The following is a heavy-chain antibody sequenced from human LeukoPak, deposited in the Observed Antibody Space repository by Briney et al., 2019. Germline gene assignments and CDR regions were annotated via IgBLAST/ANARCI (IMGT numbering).Heavy chain of an antibody. CDR3: AKDEDARPMYFQD. CDR2: ISGSGGSI. J-gene: IGHJ1*01. V-gene: IGHV3-23*01. CDR1: GFTFIIYA. D-gene: IGHD3-10*02. Sequence: PGGSLRLSCAASGFTFIIYAMSWVRQAPGKGLEWGSAISGSGGSIYYADSVKGRYTVSRDNSKNTLYLQMNTLRAEDTAVYYCAKDEDARPMYFQDWGQGTLVTVSS.